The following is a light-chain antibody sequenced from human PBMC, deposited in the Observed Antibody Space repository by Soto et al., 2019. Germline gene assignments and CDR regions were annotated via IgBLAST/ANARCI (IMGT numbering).Light chain of an antibody. Sequence: QSVLTQPASVSGSPGQSITISCTGTSSDVGGYNYVSWYQQHQGKAPKLMIYDVSNRPSGVSNRFSGSKSGNTASLAISGLQAEDEADYYWSSYTSSSTPVFGGGTKLTVL. CDR1: SSDVGGYNY. J-gene: IGLJ2*01. V-gene: IGLV2-14*01. CDR2: DVS. CDR3: SSYTSSSTPV.